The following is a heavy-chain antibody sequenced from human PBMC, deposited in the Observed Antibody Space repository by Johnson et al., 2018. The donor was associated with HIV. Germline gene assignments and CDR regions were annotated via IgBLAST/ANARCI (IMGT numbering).Heavy chain of an antibody. CDR2: IYSGGST. J-gene: IGHJ3*02. V-gene: IGHV3-NL1*01. CDR3: ARTLVRGGDI. Sequence: QVQLVESGGGVVQPGRSLRLSCAASGFTFSSYAMHWVRQAPGKGLEWVAVIYSGGSTYYADSVKGRFTISRDNAKNSLYLQMNSLRAEDTALYYCARTLVRGGDIWGQGTMVTVSS. D-gene: IGHD6-6*01. CDR1: GFTFSSYA.